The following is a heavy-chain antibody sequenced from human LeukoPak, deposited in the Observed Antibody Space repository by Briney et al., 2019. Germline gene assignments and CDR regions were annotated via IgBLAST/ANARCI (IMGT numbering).Heavy chain of an antibody. V-gene: IGHV3-66*02. Sequence: GGSLRLSCAASGFTVSSNYMSWVRQAPAKGLEWVSVIYSGGSTYYADSVKGRFTISRDNSKNTLYLQMNSLRAEDTAVYYCARDLNYGDYLDYWGQGTLVTVSS. D-gene: IGHD4-17*01. CDR3: ARDLNYGDYLDY. CDR2: IYSGGST. CDR1: GFTVSSNY. J-gene: IGHJ4*02.